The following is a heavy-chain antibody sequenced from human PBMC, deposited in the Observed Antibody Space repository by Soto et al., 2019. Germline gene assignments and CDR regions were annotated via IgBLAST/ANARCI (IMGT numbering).Heavy chain of an antibody. V-gene: IGHV4-61*01. CDR3: SRGISRYNWNFGY. D-gene: IGHD1-20*01. CDR2: IYYSGST. Sequence: SETLSLTCTVSGGSVSSGSYYWSWIRQPPGKGLEWIGYIYYSGSTNYNPSLKSRVTISVDTSKNQFSLKLSSVTAEDTAVYYVSRGISRYNWNFGYWGQGTLVTVSS. CDR1: GGSVSSGSYY. J-gene: IGHJ4*02.